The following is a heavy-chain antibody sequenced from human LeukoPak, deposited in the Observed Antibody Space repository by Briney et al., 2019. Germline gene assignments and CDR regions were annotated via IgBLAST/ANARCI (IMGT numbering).Heavy chain of an antibody. D-gene: IGHD4-23*01. J-gene: IGHJ4*02. V-gene: IGHV4-59*01. CDR2: IHYSGNT. CDR3: TKIANGGLSDY. Sequence: SETLSLTCTVSGGSLSGYYWAWIRQPPGKVLEWIGYIHYSGNTNYNPSLKSRVTISVDTSKNQFSLKLASVTAADAAVYYCTKIANGGLSDYWGQGTLVTVSS. CDR1: GGSLSGYY.